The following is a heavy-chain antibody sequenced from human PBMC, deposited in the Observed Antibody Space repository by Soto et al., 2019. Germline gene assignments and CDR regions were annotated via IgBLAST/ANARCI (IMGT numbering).Heavy chain of an antibody. CDR2: IIPILGIA. CDR1: GYTFTSYF. J-gene: IGHJ4*02. V-gene: IGHV1-18*04. D-gene: IGHD5-12*01. Sequence: GASVKVSCKASGYTFTSYFMHWVRQAPGQGLEWMGRIIPILGIANYAQKLQGRVTMTTDTSTSTAYMELRSLRSDDTAVYYCARDYPRGGYNHYWGQGTLVTVSS. CDR3: ARDYPRGGYNHY.